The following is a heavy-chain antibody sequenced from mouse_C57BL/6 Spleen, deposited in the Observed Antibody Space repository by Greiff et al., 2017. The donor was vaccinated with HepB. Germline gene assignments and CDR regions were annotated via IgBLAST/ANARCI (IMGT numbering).Heavy chain of an antibody. CDR1: GYTFTDYE. D-gene: IGHD1-1*01. CDR2: IDPETGGT. Sequence: QVQLQQSGAELVRPGASVTLSCKASGYTFTDYEMHWVKQTPVHGLEWIGAIDPETGGTAYNQKFKGEAILTADKSSSTAYMELRSLTSEDSAVYYCTRDYGSSLFDYWGQGTTLTVSS. CDR3: TRDYGSSLFDY. J-gene: IGHJ2*01. V-gene: IGHV1-15*01.